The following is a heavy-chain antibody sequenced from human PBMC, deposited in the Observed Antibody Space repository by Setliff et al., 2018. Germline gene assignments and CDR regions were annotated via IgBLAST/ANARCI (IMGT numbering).Heavy chain of an antibody. Sequence: PGGSLRLSCTSTGFTFHNAWVAWVRQAPGKGLEFVGRIKTRRAGGRTDYAAPVRGRFTISRSDTNTVYLQMNSLKTEDTALYFCTTVDRLFLTYHWFDPWGQGTLVTVSS. CDR1: GFTFHNAW. CDR2: IKTRRAGGRT. J-gene: IGHJ5*02. V-gene: IGHV3-15*01. D-gene: IGHD3-16*01. CDR3: TTVDRLFLTYHWFDP.